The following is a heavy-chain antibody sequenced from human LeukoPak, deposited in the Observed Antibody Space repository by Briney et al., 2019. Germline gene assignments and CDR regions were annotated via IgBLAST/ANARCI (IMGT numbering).Heavy chain of an antibody. CDR3: ARDAASAVAGI. CDR2: INAGNGNT. CDR1: GYTFTSYA. Sequence: ASVKVSWKASGYTFTSYAMHWVRQAPGQSLEWMGWINAGNGNTKYSQKFQGRVTITRDTSASTVYMELSSLRPEDTAVYYCARDAASAVAGIWGQGTLVTVSS. J-gene: IGHJ4*02. V-gene: IGHV1-3*01. D-gene: IGHD6-19*01.